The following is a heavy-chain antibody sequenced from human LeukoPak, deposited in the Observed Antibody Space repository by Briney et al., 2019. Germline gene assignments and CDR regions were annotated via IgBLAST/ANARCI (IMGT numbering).Heavy chain of an antibody. D-gene: IGHD1-26*01. CDR3: ASGAPHDY. CDR2: IYYSGST. J-gene: IGHJ4*02. V-gene: IGHV4-61*01. Sequence: SETLSLTCSVSGDPLTSGFYWGWIRQPPGKGLEWIGYIYYSGSTNYNPSLKSRVTISVDTSKNQFSLKLSSVTAADTAVYYCASGAPHDYWGQGTLVTVSS. CDR1: GDPLTSGFY.